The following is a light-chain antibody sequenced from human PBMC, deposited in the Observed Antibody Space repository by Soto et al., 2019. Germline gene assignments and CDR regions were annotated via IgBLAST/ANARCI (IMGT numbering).Light chain of an antibody. CDR3: CSYAGSSTFYV. CDR1: NSEVGSYNL. J-gene: IGLJ1*01. Sequence: ASGLGAPRGARPISCTRNNSEVGSYNLVSWYQQHPGKAPKLMIYEVTKRPSGVSNRFSGSKSGNTASLTISGLQAEDEADYYCCSYAGSSTFYVFGTGTKVTVL. CDR2: EVT. V-gene: IGLV2-23*02.